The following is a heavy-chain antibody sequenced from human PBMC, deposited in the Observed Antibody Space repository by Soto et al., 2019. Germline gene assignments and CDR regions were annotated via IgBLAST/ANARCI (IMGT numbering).Heavy chain of an antibody. Sequence: ASVKVSCKASGYTFTSYYMHWVRQAPGQGLEWMGIINPSGGSTSYAQKFQGRVTMTRDTSTSTVYMELSSLRSEDTAVYHCARVTVTTRGYYYYGMDVWGQGTTVTVSS. CDR1: GYTFTSYY. D-gene: IGHD4-17*01. CDR2: INPSGGST. CDR3: ARVTVTTRGYYYYGMDV. J-gene: IGHJ6*02. V-gene: IGHV1-46*01.